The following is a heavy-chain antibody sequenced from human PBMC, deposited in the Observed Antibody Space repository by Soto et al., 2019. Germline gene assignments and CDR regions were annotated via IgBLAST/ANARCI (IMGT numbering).Heavy chain of an antibody. CDR2: IYYSGST. J-gene: IGHJ6*02. CDR1: GGSISSYY. CDR3: ARDTYYDFWRDPLAADYYYGMDV. D-gene: IGHD3-3*01. V-gene: IGHV4-59*12. Sequence: SETLSLTCTVSGGSISSYYWSWIRQPPGKGLEWIGYIYYSGSTYYNPSLKSRVTISVDTSKNQFSLKLSSVTAADTAVYYCARDTYYDFWRDPLAADYYYGMDVWGQGTTVTVSS.